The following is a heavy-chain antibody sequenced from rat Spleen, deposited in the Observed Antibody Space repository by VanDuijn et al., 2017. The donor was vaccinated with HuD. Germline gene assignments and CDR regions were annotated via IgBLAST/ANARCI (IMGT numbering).Heavy chain of an antibody. D-gene: IGHD4-3*01. CDR3: ARQDTSGYSNWFTY. V-gene: IGHV5-29*01. CDR2: ISSDGRRN. CDR1: GFTFSDYY. J-gene: IGHJ3*01. Sequence: EVQLVESDGGLVQPGRSLKLSCAASGFTFSDYYMAWVRQAPTKGLEWVATISSDGRRNYYRDSVKGRFTISRDNAKNSLYLQMDRLRSEDTATYYWARQDTSGYSNWFTYWGQGTLVTVSS.